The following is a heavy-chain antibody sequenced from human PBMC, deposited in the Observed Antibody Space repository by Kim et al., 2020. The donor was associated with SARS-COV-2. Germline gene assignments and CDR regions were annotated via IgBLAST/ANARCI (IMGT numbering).Heavy chain of an antibody. Sequence: GGSLRLSCAASGFTFSSYGMHWVRQAPGKGLEWVAVISYDGSNKYYADSVKGRFTISRDNSKNTLYLQMNSLRAEDTAVYYCAKARFTSEYYYGMDVWGQGTTVTVSS. V-gene: IGHV3-30*18. J-gene: IGHJ6*02. CDR2: ISYDGSNK. CDR3: AKARFTSEYYYGMDV. D-gene: IGHD3-16*01. CDR1: GFTFSSYG.